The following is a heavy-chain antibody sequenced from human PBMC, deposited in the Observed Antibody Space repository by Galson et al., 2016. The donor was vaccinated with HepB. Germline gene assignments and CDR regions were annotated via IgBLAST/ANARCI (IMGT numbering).Heavy chain of an antibody. CDR1: GFTFSNYG. D-gene: IGHD6-13*01. CDR2: IWYDGDNK. Sequence: SLRLSCAASGFTFSNYGMHWVRQAPGKGLEWVAIIWYDGDNKYGEDSVPGRSTICRDNSQNTLDRQLNSLRVEDTAVYDCANEIAAAGRRYYGMDVWGQGTTVTVSS. J-gene: IGHJ6*02. CDR3: ANEIAAAGRRYYGMDV. V-gene: IGHV3-33*03.